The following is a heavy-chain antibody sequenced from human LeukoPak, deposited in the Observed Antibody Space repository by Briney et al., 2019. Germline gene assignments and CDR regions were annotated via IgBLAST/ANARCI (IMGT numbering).Heavy chain of an antibody. CDR1: GFTFSSYA. V-gene: IGHV3-23*01. Sequence: GGTLRLSCAASGFTFSSYATSWVRQAPGKGLEWVSAISGSGGSTYYADSVKGRFTISRDNSKNSLYLQMNSLRAEDTAVYYCARDVYYYDSSGYSQSLRFDYWGQGTLVTVSS. CDR2: ISGSGGST. D-gene: IGHD3-22*01. J-gene: IGHJ4*02. CDR3: ARDVYYYDSSGYSQSLRFDY.